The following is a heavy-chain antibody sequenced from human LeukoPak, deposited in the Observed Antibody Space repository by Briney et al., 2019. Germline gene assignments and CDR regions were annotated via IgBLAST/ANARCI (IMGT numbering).Heavy chain of an antibody. Sequence: GGSLRLSCAAPGFTFTSYWMHWVRQAPGEGLVWVSRVNSDGSSTTYADSVKGRFTISRDNAKNTLYLQMNSLRAEDTAVYYCARGRYYGMDVWGQGTTVTVSS. CDR2: VNSDGSST. V-gene: IGHV3-74*01. J-gene: IGHJ6*02. CDR1: GFTFTSYW. CDR3: ARGRYYGMDV.